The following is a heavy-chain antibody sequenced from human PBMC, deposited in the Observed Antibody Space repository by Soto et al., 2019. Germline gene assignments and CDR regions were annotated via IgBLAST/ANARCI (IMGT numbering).Heavy chain of an antibody. Sequence: QVQLVESGGGVVQPGRSLRLSCAASGFTFSSYGMHWVRQAPGKGLEWVAIIWYDGSDKYYADSVKGRFTISRDNSKNTQYRQTNSRRAEDTAVYYCARVGHGGNSGFEYWGQGTLVTASS. CDR3: ARVGHGGNSGFEY. CDR1: GFTFSSYG. CDR2: IWYDGSDK. D-gene: IGHD2-21*02. J-gene: IGHJ4*02. V-gene: IGHV3-33*01.